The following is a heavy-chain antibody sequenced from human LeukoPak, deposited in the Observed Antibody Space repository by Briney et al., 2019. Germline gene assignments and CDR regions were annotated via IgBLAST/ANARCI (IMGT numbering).Heavy chain of an antibody. J-gene: IGHJ4*02. D-gene: IGHD2-15*01. CDR1: GFTFAAYA. Sequence: PGGSLRLSCAASGFTFAAYAMTWVRQAPGKGPEWVSGISGSGGSTYYADSVRGRFTISRDNSKNTLSLQMNSLRAEDTAVYYCAKDRGYCSGDSCPFFDYWGQGTLVTVSS. CDR2: ISGSGGST. V-gene: IGHV3-23*01. CDR3: AKDRGYCSGDSCPFFDY.